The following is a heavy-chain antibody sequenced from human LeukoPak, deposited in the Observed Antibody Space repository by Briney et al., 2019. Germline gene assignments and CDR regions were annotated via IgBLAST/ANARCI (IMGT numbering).Heavy chain of an antibody. CDR3: AKDSITIFGVVRRFDC. CDR2: IRYDGSNK. CDR1: GFTFSSYG. D-gene: IGHD3-3*01. Sequence: GGSLRLSCAASGFTFSSYGMHWVRQAPGKGLEWVAFIRYDGSNKYYADSVKGRFTISRDNSKNTLYLQMNSLRAEDTAVYYCAKDSITIFGVVRRFDCWGQGTLVTVSS. J-gene: IGHJ4*02. V-gene: IGHV3-30*02.